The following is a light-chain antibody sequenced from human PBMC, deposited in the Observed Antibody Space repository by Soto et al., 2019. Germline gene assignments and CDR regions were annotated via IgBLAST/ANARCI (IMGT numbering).Light chain of an antibody. CDR3: CSYTSSSTYV. CDR2: EVN. Sequence: QSVLTQPASVSGSPGQSITISCTGTSSDVGTYNYVSWYQQHPGKAPKLMIYEVNNRPSGVSNRFSGSKSGNTASLTISGLQAGDEADYYCCSYTSSSTYVFGTGTKVTVL. V-gene: IGLV2-14*01. J-gene: IGLJ1*01. CDR1: SSDVGTYNY.